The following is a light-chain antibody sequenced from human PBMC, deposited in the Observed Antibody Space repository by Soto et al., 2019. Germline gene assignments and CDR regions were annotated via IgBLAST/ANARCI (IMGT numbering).Light chain of an antibody. J-gene: IGKJ1*01. V-gene: IGKV3D-20*02. CDR2: GAS. CDR3: HQHNNWWT. CDR1: QSVSSSY. Sequence: EIVLTQSPGTLSLSPGERATLSCRASQSVSSSYLAWYQQKPGQAPRLLIYGASSRATGIPDRFSGSGSGTEFTLTISSLQSEDFGVYYCHQHNNWWTFGQGTKVDIK.